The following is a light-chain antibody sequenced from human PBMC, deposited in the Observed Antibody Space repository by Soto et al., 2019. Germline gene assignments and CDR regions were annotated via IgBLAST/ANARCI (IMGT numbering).Light chain of an antibody. CDR1: QSVDNF. CDR3: QQRKKWPPIT. J-gene: IGKJ5*01. CDR2: DAS. V-gene: IGKV3-11*01. Sequence: DIVLTQSPATLSSSPGERVTLSCRASQSVDNFLAWYQQKPGQPPRLLIYDASNRASGIPARFSGSGSGTDFTLTISSREPADLAIYFCQQRKKWPPITFGQGTRLEI.